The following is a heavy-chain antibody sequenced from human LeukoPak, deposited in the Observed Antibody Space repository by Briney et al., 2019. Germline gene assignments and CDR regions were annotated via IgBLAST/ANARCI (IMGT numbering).Heavy chain of an antibody. CDR3: AKGGTYGGGADY. CDR2: IYNGGST. CDR1: GASISRDY. J-gene: IGHJ4*02. D-gene: IGHD1-26*01. Sequence: SETLSLTCTVSGASISRDYWTWIRQPPGKGLEWIGYIYNGGSTTYSPSLNSRATISLDTSNNQVSLRLSSVTAADTAVYYCAKGGTYGGGADYWGQGTLVTVSS. V-gene: IGHV4-59*01.